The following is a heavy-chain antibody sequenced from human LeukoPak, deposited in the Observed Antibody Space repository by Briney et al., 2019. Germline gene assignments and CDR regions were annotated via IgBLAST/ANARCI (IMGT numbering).Heavy chain of an antibody. CDR2: INSDGSST. CDR1: GFTFSNYW. CDR3: ARGFYDYGDYFDY. D-gene: IGHD4-17*01. Sequence: PGGSLRLSCAASGFTFSNYWMHWVRQAPGKGLVWVSHINSDGSSTNYADSVNGRFTISRDNAKNTLYLQMNSLRAEDTAVYYCARGFYDYGDYFDYWGQGTLVTVSS. V-gene: IGHV3-74*01. J-gene: IGHJ4*02.